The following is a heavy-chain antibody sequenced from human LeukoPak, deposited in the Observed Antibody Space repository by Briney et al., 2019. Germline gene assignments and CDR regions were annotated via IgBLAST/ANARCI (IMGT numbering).Heavy chain of an antibody. D-gene: IGHD3-16*01. CDR3: AREVFSLITSYFDF. CDR2: IRSSPSTI. J-gene: IGHJ4*02. Sequence: PGGSLRLSCAASGFIFSRYSMHWVRQAPGKGPEWVSSIRSSPSTIDYADSVKGRFTISRDNAKSSLYLQMNSLRAEDTAVYYCAREVFSLITSYFDFWGQGTLVTVSS. V-gene: IGHV3-48*01. CDR1: GFIFSRYS.